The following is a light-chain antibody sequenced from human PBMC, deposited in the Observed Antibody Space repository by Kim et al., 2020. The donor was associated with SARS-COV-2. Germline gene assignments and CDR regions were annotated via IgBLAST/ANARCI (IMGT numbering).Light chain of an antibody. CDR3: AAWDGDLNGAV. CDR1: STNTGSHT. CDR2: TNN. V-gene: IGLV1-44*01. J-gene: IGLJ2*01. Sequence: RATIPSTGSSTNTGSHTVNCNQHPPGTAPKLLIYTNNQRPSGVPDRFSGSKSGTSASLAISVLQSEDEAEYYCAAWDGDLNGAVFGGGTQLTVL.